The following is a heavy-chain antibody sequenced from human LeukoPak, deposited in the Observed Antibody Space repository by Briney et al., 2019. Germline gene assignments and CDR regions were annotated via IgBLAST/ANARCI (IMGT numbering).Heavy chain of an antibody. Sequence: GGSLRLSCAASGFTFSNYNMTWVRQTPGQGLEWVSSISRTSNYIYYADSVTGRFTISRDNANITLSLQVINLRAEDTAFYYCTRWPAAMVTDWGQGTLVTVSS. V-gene: IGHV3-21*01. CDR1: GFTFSNYN. J-gene: IGHJ4*02. CDR2: ISRTSNYI. D-gene: IGHD5-18*01. CDR3: TRWPAAMVTD.